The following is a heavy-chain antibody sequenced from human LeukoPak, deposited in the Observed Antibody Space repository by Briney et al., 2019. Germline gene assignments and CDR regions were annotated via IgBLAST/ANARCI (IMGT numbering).Heavy chain of an antibody. J-gene: IGHJ4*02. V-gene: IGHV4-4*07. CDR2: IYTSGST. CDR1: GGSISSYY. CDR3: ARDSYSSGWYFDY. D-gene: IGHD6-19*01. Sequence: PSETLSLTCTVSGGSISSYYWSWIRQPAGNGLEWIGHIYTSGSTNYNPSLKSGVTMSVDTSKNQFSLKLSSVTAAGTAVYYCARDSYSSGWYFDYWGQGTLVTVSS.